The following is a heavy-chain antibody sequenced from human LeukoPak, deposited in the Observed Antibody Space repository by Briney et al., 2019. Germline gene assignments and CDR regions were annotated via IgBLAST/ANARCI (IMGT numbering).Heavy chain of an antibody. CDR1: GLTFSSYW. D-gene: IGHD5-24*01. V-gene: IGHV3-7*01. CDR3: AKDRGYLQFDY. CDR2: INQDGSTK. J-gene: IGHJ4*02. Sequence: GGSLRLSCAASGLTFSSYWMTWVRQAPGKGLEWVANINQDGSTKYYVDSVQGRFTISRDNARSSLYLQMNSLRAEDTAVYYCAKDRGYLQFDYWGQGTLVTVSS.